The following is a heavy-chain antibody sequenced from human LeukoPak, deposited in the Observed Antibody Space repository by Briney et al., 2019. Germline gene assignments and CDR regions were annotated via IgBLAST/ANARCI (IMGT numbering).Heavy chain of an antibody. V-gene: IGHV3-21*01. Sequence: PGGSLRLSCAASGFTFGTYAMSWVRQAPGKGLEWVSSISSSSAFIYYADSMKGRFTISRDNAKNSLYLEMNSLRAEDTAVYYCARTDSSSWYWDLDYWGQGTLVTVSS. CDR3: ARTDSSSWYWDLDY. CDR2: ISSSSAFI. J-gene: IGHJ4*02. CDR1: GFTFGTYA. D-gene: IGHD6-13*01.